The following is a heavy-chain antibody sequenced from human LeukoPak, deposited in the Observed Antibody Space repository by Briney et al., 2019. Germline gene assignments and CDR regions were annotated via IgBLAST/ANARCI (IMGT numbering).Heavy chain of an antibody. V-gene: IGHV3-30-3*01. CDR2: ISYDGSNK. J-gene: IGHJ4*02. CDR1: GFTFSSYA. D-gene: IGHD5-18*01. CDR3: ARDVDTDSYYFDY. Sequence: PGGSLRLSCAASGFTFSSYAMHWVRQAPGKGPEWVAVISYDGSNKYYADSVKGRFTISRDNSKNTLYLQMNSLRAEDTAVYYCARDVDTDSYYFDYWGQGTLVTVSS.